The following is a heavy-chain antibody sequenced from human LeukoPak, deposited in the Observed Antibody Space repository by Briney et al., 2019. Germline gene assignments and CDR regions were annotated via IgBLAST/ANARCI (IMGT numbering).Heavy chain of an antibody. CDR2: INHSGST. Sequence: PSETLSLTCAVYGGSFSGYYWSWIRQPPGKGLEWIGEINHSGSTNYNPSFKSRVTISVDTSKNQFSLKLSSVTAADTAVYYCARGILMTTVTNAYYYYGMDVWGQGTTVTVSS. CDR3: ARGILMTTVTNAYYYYGMDV. V-gene: IGHV4-34*01. J-gene: IGHJ6*02. CDR1: GGSFSGYY. D-gene: IGHD4-17*01.